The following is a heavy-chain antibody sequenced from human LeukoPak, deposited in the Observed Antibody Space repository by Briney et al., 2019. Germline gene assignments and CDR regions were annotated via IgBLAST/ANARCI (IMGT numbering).Heavy chain of an antibody. CDR1: EFTFSDYY. CDR3: ARNHYDILTGYCYDY. Sequence: GGSLRLSRAASEFTFSDYYMSWIRQAPGKGLEWVSYISSSSSYTNYADSVKGRFTISRDNAKNSLYLQMNSLRAEDTAVYYCARNHYDILTGYCYDYWGQGTLVTVSS. J-gene: IGHJ4*02. CDR2: ISSSSSYT. D-gene: IGHD3-9*01. V-gene: IGHV3-11*06.